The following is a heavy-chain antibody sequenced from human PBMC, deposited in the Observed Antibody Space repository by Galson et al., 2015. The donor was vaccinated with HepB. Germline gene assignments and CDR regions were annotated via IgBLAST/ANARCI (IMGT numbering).Heavy chain of an antibody. V-gene: IGHV1-46*03. CDR3: ARDLTAEGQWLADDAFDI. J-gene: IGHJ3*02. Sequence: QSGAEVKKPGASVKVSCKASGYTFTSYYMHWVRQAPGQGLEWMGIINPSGGSTSYAQKFQGRVTMTRDTSTSTVYMELSSLRSEDTAVYYCARDLTAEGQWLADDAFDIWGQGTMVTVSS. CDR1: GYTFTSYY. D-gene: IGHD6-19*01. CDR2: INPSGGST.